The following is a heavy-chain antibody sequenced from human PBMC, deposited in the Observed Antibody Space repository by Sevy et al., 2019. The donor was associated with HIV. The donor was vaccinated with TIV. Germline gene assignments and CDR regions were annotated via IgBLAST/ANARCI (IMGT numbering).Heavy chain of an antibody. V-gene: IGHV1-2*02. CDR1: GYTFTGQY. CDR2: INPNSGDT. CDR3: SRDLRLRGYSYGCFDY. J-gene: IGHJ4*02. Sequence: ASVKVSCKASGYTFTGQYIHWVRQAPGQGLEWMGWINPNSGDTKYEQEFKGRVTMTRDTSISTAYMELSGLKSDETAVYYCSRDLRLRGYSYGCFDYWGQGSLVTVSS. D-gene: IGHD5-18*01.